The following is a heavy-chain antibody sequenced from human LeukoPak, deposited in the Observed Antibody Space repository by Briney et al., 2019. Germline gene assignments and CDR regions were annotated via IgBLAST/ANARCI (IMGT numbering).Heavy chain of an antibody. D-gene: IGHD3-3*01. CDR3: AKRLSFGVAIGDFDY. Sequence: GGSLRLSCAASGFTFSSYAMSWVRQAPGKGLQWVSAISGSGDSTYYADSVKGRFTISRDASMDTLYLQMNSLRAEDTAIYYCAKRLSFGVAIGDFDYWGQGTLVTVSS. V-gene: IGHV3-23*01. CDR2: ISGSGDST. J-gene: IGHJ4*02. CDR1: GFTFSSYA.